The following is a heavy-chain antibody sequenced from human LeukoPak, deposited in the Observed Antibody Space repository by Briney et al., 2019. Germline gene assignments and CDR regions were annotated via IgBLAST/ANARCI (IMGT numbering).Heavy chain of an antibody. CDR1: GFSFSGHW. J-gene: IGHJ4*02. D-gene: IGHD2/OR15-2a*01. CDR3: AREGPRGNSQFDY. V-gene: IGHV3-33*08. Sequence: GGSLRLSCTASGFSFSGHWMHWVRQAPGKGLEWVALIWYDGSNKYYTDSVKGRLTISRDNSKNTLYLQMNSLRAEDTAIYYCAREGPRGNSQFDYWGQGTLVTVSS. CDR2: IWYDGSNK.